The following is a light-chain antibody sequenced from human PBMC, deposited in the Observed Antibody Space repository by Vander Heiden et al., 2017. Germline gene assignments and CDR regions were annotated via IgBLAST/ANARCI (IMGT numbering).Light chain of an antibody. CDR2: WAS. CDR1: QSVLYSSNNKNY. CDR3: QQYYTTLT. J-gene: IGKJ5*01. Sequence: DIVMTQSPDPLAVSLCERSTINCKSSQSVLYSSNNKNYLAWYRQKPGQPPELLIYWASTRESGVPDRFSGSGSGTDFTLTISSLQAEDVAVYYCQQYYTTLTFGQGTRLEIK. V-gene: IGKV4-1*01.